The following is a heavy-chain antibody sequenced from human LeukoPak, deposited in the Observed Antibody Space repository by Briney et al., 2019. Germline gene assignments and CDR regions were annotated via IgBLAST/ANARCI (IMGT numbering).Heavy chain of an antibody. J-gene: IGHJ4*02. CDR2: INPNSGGT. CDR1: GYTFTGYY. D-gene: IGHD5-24*01. Sequence: ASVKVSCKASGYTFTGYYMHWVRQAPGQGLEWMGWINPNSGGTNYAQKFQGRVTMTRDTSISAVYMELSRLRSDDTAVCYCARDGTGVYNLVQYWGQGTLVTVSS. V-gene: IGHV1-2*02. CDR3: ARDGTGVYNLVQY.